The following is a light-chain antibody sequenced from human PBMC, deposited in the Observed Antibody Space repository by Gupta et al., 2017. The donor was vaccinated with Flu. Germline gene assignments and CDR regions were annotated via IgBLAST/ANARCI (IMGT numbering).Light chain of an antibody. CDR2: SNN. CDR3: AAWDDSLNGWV. Sequence: QSVLTQPPSASGTPGQRATISCSGSSSNIGSNTVNWYQQLPGTAPKLLIYSNNQRPSGGPDRFSGSKSGTSASLAISGLQSEDEADYYCAAWDDSLNGWVFGGGTKLTVL. V-gene: IGLV1-44*01. CDR1: SSNIGSNT. J-gene: IGLJ3*02.